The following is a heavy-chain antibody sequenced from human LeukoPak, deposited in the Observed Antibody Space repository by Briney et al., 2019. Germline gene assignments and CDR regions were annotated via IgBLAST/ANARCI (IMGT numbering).Heavy chain of an antibody. Sequence: ALVKVSCKASGYTFTSYYMHWVRQAPGQGLEWMGIINPSGGSTSYAQKFQGRVTMTRDTSTSTVYMELSSLRSEDTAVYYCARVGIAAAGTDWGQGTLVTVSS. V-gene: IGHV1-46*01. CDR3: ARVGIAAAGTD. J-gene: IGHJ4*02. D-gene: IGHD6-13*01. CDR2: INPSGGST. CDR1: GYTFTSYY.